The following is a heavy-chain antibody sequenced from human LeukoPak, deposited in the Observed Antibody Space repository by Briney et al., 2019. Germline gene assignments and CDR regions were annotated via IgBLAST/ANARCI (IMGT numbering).Heavy chain of an antibody. V-gene: IGHV4-39*07. CDR3: ARDRIGWKPTNWFDP. CDR2: IYYSGST. CDR1: GGSISSSSYY. J-gene: IGHJ5*02. Sequence: PSETLSLTCTVSGGSISSSSYYWGWIRQPPGKGLEWIGSIYYSGSTYYNPSLKSRVTISVDTSKNQFSLKLSSVTAADTAVYYCARDRIGWKPTNWFDPWGQGTLVTVSS. D-gene: IGHD1-1*01.